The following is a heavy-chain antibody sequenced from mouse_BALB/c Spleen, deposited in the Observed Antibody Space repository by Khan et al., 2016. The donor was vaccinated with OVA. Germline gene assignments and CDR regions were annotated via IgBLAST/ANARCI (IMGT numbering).Heavy chain of an antibody. Sequence: VQLQQSGPDLVKPGASVKISCKASGYSFTVYYMIWVKQSHGKSPEWIGRVNPNNGDTNYNQKFKDKAILTVDKSSTTAYMELRSMTSEDAGVFYCARGYEFFAHGGQGTLVTVAA. V-gene: IGHV1-26*01. CDR3: ARGYEFFAH. D-gene: IGHD2-14*01. J-gene: IGHJ3*01. CDR1: GYSFTVYY. CDR2: VNPNNGDT.